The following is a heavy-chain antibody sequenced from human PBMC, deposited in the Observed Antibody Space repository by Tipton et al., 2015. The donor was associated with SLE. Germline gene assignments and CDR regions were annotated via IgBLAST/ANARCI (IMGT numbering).Heavy chain of an antibody. V-gene: IGHV3-7*01. CDR2: IKPDGSEE. CDR1: GFTFTNNW. CDR3: ARGYKGSFYVNGAFEM. D-gene: IGHD1-26*01. J-gene: IGHJ3*02. Sequence: SLRLSCAASGFTFTNNWMTWVRQAPGKGREWVAHIKPDGSEEFYVDSVRGRFIISRDNAKSSLSLQMNSLNAEDTAVYNCARGYKGSFYVNGAFEMCGQG.